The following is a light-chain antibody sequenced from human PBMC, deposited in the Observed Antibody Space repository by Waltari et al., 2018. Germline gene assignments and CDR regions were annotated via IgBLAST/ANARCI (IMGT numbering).Light chain of an antibody. J-gene: IGLJ3*02. V-gene: IGLV4-69*01. CDR1: SGHSSNV. CDR3: QTGGHGTWV. Sequence: QLVLTQSPSASASLGASVKLTCTLSSGHSSNVIAWLQQQPEKGPRYLMKVNSDGSHSKGDEIPDRFSGSSSGAERYLTISSLQSEDEAAYYCQTGGHGTWVFGGGTKLTVL. CDR2: VNSDGSH.